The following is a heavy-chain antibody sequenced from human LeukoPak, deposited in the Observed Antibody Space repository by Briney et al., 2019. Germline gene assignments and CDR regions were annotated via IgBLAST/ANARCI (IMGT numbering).Heavy chain of an antibody. CDR2: IYPGDSDT. J-gene: IGHJ3*02. CDR1: GYSFTSYW. V-gene: IGHV5-51*01. D-gene: IGHD3-10*01. Sequence: GESLKISCTGSGYSFTSYWIGWVRQMPGKGLEWMGIIYPGDSDTRYSPSFQGQVTISADKSISTAYLQWSSLKVSDTAMYYCARQRYYGSGSYYTYGMLDAFDIWGQGTMVTVSS. CDR3: ARQRYYGSGSYYTYGMLDAFDI.